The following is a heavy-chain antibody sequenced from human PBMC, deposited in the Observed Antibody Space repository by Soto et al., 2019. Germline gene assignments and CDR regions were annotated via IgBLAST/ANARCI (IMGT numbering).Heavy chain of an antibody. CDR2: IYYSGNT. CDR1: GVSISSSSYY. CDR3: ARQRNDDFWGCYVNWFDP. Sequence: QLQLQESGPGLVKPSETLSLTCTVSGVSISSSSYYWGWIRQPPGKGLEWIGTIYYSGNTYYNPSLKSRVTMSVDTSKNQFSLELSSVTAADTAVYYCARQRNDDFWGCYVNWFDPWGQGTLVTVSS. V-gene: IGHV4-39*01. J-gene: IGHJ5*02. D-gene: IGHD3-3*01.